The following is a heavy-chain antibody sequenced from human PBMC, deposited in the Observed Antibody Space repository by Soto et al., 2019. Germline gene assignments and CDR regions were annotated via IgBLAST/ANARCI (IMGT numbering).Heavy chain of an antibody. CDR3: ARGGYCSGGSCYFNIDY. CDR2: IDPSDSYT. D-gene: IGHD2-15*01. J-gene: IGHJ4*02. V-gene: IGHV5-10-1*01. CDR1: GYSFTTYW. Sequence: PGESLKISCKGSGYSFTTYWISWVRQMPGKGLEWMGRIDPSDSYTNYSPSFQGHVTISADKSISTAYLQWSSLKASDTAMYYCARGGYCSGGSCYFNIDYWGQGTLVTVSS.